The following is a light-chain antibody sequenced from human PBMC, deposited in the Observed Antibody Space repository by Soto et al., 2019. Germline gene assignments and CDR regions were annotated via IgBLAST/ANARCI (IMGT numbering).Light chain of an antibody. CDR3: QQYDATPPT. CDR2: WAS. CDR1: QSVLYSSNNKNY. J-gene: IGKJ1*01. Sequence: DIVMTQSPDSLAVSLGERATINCKSSQSVLYSSNNKNYLAWYQQQPGQPPKLLIYWASIRESGVPDRISGSGSGTDFTLTISSLHAEDVSVYYCQQYDATPPTFGQGTKVEI. V-gene: IGKV4-1*01.